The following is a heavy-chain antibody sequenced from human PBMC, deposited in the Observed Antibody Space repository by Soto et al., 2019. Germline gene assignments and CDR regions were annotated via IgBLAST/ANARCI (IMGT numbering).Heavy chain of an antibody. D-gene: IGHD4-17*01. CDR2: FYYGGSP. Sequence: SETLSLTCSVSGGSISNGYYYWGWIRQTPGKGLEWIADFYYGGSPYYNPSLESRVTISADASRNHFSLRLNSVTVTDSGVYYCVRRSDPYGDYFDYWGRGTLVTVSS. CDR1: GGSISNGYYY. CDR3: VRRSDPYGDYFDY. V-gene: IGHV4-39*02. J-gene: IGHJ4*02.